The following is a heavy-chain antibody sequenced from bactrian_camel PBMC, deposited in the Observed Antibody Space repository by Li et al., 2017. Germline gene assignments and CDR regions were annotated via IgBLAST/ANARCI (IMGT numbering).Heavy chain of an antibody. V-gene: IGHV3S6*01. D-gene: IGHD2*01. J-gene: IGHJ4*01. CDR2: IYSDGWLT. Sequence: HVQLVESGGALVQPGGSLRLSCVASVAADLTFSSSSMSWVRQAPGKGLEWVAGIYSDGWLTYYAVALKGRFTISRDNAKNTVYLQMNSPKSEDTALYYCVTDLSAHSYWGQGTQVTVS. CDR3: VTDLSAHSY. CDR1: VAADLTFSSSS.